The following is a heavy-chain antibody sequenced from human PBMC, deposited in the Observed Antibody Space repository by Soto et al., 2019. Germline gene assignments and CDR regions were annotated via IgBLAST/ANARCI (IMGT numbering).Heavy chain of an antibody. CDR3: AADGDCIYWYFDY. V-gene: IGHV1-58*01. D-gene: IGHD2-21*01. J-gene: IGHJ4*02. Sequence: QMQLVQSGPEVKKPGTSVKVSCKASGFTFTSSAVQWVRQARGQRLEWIGWIVVGSGNTNYAQKFQERVTITRDMSTSTAYMELSSLRSEDTAVYYCAADGDCIYWYFDYWGQGTLVTVSS. CDR2: IVVGSGNT. CDR1: GFTFTSSA.